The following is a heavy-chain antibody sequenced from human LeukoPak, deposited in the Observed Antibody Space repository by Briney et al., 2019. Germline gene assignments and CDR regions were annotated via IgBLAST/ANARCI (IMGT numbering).Heavy chain of an antibody. V-gene: IGHV1-2*02. CDR3: ARGREILVVPFYYYIDV. Sequence: GASVNVSCKTSGYTFTGFFIHWVRLAPGQGLEWMGWINPKTGGTNYGQKFHGRVTMTRDTSVSTVYMELRRLRYDDTAVYYCARGREILVVPFYYYIDVWGRGTTVTVSS. D-gene: IGHD2-2*01. CDR1: GYTFTGFF. J-gene: IGHJ6*03. CDR2: INPKTGGT.